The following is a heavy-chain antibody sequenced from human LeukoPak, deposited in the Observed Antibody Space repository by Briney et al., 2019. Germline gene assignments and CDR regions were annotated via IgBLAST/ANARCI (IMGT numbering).Heavy chain of an antibody. CDR1: GGTFRSYA. D-gene: IGHD6-13*01. V-gene: IGHV1-69*06. Sequence: ASVKVSCKASGGTFRSYAISWVRQAPGQGLEWMGGIIHIFGTANYAQKFQGRVTITADKSTSTAYMELSSLRSEDTAVYYCASDGQLVGTRRYYYYYMDVWGKGTTVTISS. J-gene: IGHJ6*03. CDR3: ASDGQLVGTRRYYYYYMDV. CDR2: IIHIFGTA.